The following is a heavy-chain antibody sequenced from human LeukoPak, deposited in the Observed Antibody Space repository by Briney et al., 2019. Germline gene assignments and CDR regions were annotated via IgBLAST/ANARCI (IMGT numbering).Heavy chain of an antibody. Sequence: SETLSLTCTVSGGSISSGDYYWSWIRQPPGKGLEWIGYIYYSGSTYYNPSLKSRVTISVDTSKNQFSLKLSSVTAADTAVYYCARGITYYGFWSGYYTGGYFDYWGQGTLVTVSS. J-gene: IGHJ4*02. V-gene: IGHV4-30-4*01. CDR1: GGSISSGDYY. CDR2: IYYSGST. CDR3: ARGITYYGFWSGYYTGGYFDY. D-gene: IGHD3-3*01.